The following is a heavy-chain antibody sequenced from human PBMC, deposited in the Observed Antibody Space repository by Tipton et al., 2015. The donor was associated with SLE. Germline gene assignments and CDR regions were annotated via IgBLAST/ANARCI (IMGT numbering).Heavy chain of an antibody. V-gene: IGHV3-30*04. D-gene: IGHD1-26*01. CDR1: GFTFSNYA. CDR2: ISYDGSNK. Sequence: RSLRLSCAASGFTFSNYAIHWVRQAPGKGLEWVALISYDGSNKYYADSVKGRFTISRDNSKNTLYLQLNSLRAEDTAVYYCVRDQVWSTIFRPVGTTIRSNLDYWGQGTLVTVSS. J-gene: IGHJ4*02. CDR3: VRDQVWSTIFRPVGTTIRSNLDY.